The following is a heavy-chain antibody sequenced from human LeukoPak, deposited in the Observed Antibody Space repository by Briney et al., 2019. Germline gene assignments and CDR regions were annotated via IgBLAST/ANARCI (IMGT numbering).Heavy chain of an antibody. J-gene: IGHJ4*02. CDR2: IYTSGST. D-gene: IGHD7-27*01. Sequence: SETLSLTCTVSGGSISSGSYYWSWIRQPAGKGLEWIGRIYTSGSTNYNPSLKSRVTISVDTSKNQSSLKLSSVTAADTAMYYCARENWVFDYWGQRILVTVSS. CDR3: ARENWVFDY. CDR1: GGSISSGSYY. V-gene: IGHV4-61*02.